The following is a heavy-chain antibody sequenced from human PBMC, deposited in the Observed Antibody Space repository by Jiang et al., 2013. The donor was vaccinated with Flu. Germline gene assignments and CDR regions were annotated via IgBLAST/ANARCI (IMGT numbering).Heavy chain of an antibody. V-gene: IGHV1-69*06. CDR1: GGTFSSNS. CDR3: ARGPDSSNYYYFY. CDR2: IIPIFGTA. D-gene: IGHD3-22*01. Sequence: GAEVKKPGSSVRVSCKASGGTFSSNSISWVRQAPGQGLEWMGGIIPIFGTANYAQKFQGRVTIIADKSTSTAYMELSSLRSEDTAVYYCARGPDSSNYYYFYWGQGTLVTVSS. J-gene: IGHJ4*02.